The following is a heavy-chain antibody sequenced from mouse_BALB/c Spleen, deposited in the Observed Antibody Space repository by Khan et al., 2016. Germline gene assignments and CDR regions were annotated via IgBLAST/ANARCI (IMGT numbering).Heavy chain of an antibody. V-gene: IGHV5-6-3*01. Sequence: EVELVESGGGLVQPGGSLKLSCAASGFTFSSYGMSWVRQTPDKRLELVATINSNGGSTYYPDSVKGRFTISRDNAKNTLYLQRSSLKSEDTAMYYCARGGLRWFDYWGQGTTLTVSS. CDR3: ARGGLRWFDY. CDR1: GFTFSSYG. D-gene: IGHD1-1*01. CDR2: INSNGGST. J-gene: IGHJ2*01.